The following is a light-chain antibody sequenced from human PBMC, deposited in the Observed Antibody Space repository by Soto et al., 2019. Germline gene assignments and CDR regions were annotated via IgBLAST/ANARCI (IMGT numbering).Light chain of an antibody. V-gene: IGLV1-44*01. Sequence: QSVLTQPPSASGTPGLRVTFSCSGSSSNIGSNPVSWYQLLPGTAPKLLIYTNNRRPSEVPDRFSASKSGTSASLAISGLQSEDEAHYYCAVWDDNLNAVVFGGGTKLTVL. J-gene: IGLJ2*01. CDR2: TNN. CDR3: AVWDDNLNAVV. CDR1: SSNIGSNP.